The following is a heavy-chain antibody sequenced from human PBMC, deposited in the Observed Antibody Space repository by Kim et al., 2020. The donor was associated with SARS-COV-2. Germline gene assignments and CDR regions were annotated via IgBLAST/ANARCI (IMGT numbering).Heavy chain of an antibody. Sequence: ASVKVSCKASGYTFTSYYMHWVRQAPGQGLEWMGIINPSGGSTSYAQKFQGRVTMTRDTSTSTVYMELSSLRSEDTAVYYCARELHYESYCGGDCYSKNWYFDLWGRGTLVTVSS. CDR1: GYTFTSYY. J-gene: IGHJ2*01. V-gene: IGHV1-46*01. CDR3: ARELHYESYCGGDCYSKNWYFDL. D-gene: IGHD2-21*02. CDR2: INPSGGST.